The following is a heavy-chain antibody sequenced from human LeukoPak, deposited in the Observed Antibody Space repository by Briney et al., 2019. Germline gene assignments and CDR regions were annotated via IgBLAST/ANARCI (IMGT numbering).Heavy chain of an antibody. J-gene: IGHJ4*02. D-gene: IGHD2-15*01. Sequence: GGSLRLSCAASGFTFSSYAMSWVRQAPGKGLEWVSAISGSGGSTYYADSVKGRFTISRDNSKNTLYLQMNSLRAADTAVYYCAKAPRGAVAAGYCFDYWGQGTLVTVSS. CDR1: GFTFSSYA. V-gene: IGHV3-23*01. CDR2: ISGSGGST. CDR3: AKAPRGAVAAGYCFDY.